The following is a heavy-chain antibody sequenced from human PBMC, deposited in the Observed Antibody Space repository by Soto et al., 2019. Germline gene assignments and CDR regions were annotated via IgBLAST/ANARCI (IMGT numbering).Heavy chain of an antibody. V-gene: IGHV3-9*01. Sequence: EVQLVESGGGLAQPGRSLRLSCVASGFIFEDYDMHWVRQVPGKGLEWVSSISSNSGAIKYADSVKGRFTLSRDNANNSMYLEMKSLRVEDTAFYFCVKGTFSSSKVIFDYWGQGTLVTVSS. D-gene: IGHD6-6*01. CDR3: VKGTFSSSKVIFDY. J-gene: IGHJ4*02. CDR2: ISSNSGAI. CDR1: GFIFEDYD.